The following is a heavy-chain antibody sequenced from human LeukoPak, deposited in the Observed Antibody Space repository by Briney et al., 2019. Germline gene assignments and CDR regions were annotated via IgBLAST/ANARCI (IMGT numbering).Heavy chain of an antibody. CDR2: INPSGGST. V-gene: IGHV1-46*01. J-gene: IGHJ4*02. D-gene: IGHD3-22*01. CDR3: AREPSSGYSHFDY. Sequence: ASVTVSCKASGGTFSSYAISWVRQAPGQGLEWMGIINPSGGSTSYAQKFQGRVTMTRDTSTSTVYMELSSLRSEDTAVYYCAREPSSGYSHFDYWGQGTLVTVSS. CDR1: GGTFSSYA.